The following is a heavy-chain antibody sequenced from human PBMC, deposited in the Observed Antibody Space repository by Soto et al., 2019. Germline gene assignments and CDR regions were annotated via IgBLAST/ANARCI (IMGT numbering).Heavy chain of an antibody. CDR3: AHTMPPPVADF. CDR1: GGSSGGGGCY. J-gene: IGHJ4*02. CDR2: IYYSGST. V-gene: IGHV4-31*02. D-gene: IGHD2-2*01. Sequence: THSLPWTVVGGSSGGGGCYCSWIRQHPGKGLEWIGYIYYSGSTYYNPSLKSRVTISVDTSKNQFSLKLTNMDPVDTATYYCAHTMPPPVADFRGQGTLVTVSS.